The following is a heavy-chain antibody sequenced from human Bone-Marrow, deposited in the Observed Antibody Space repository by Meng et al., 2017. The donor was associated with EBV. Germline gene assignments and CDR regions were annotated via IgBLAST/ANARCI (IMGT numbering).Heavy chain of an antibody. D-gene: IGHD2-21*01. CDR2: ISSSSSYI. CDR1: GFTFSSYS. J-gene: IGHJ4*02. V-gene: IGHV3-21*01. CDR3: ARALAYCGGDCYSGDYYFDH. Sequence: EVQLVESGGXLVRPGXSLCISCAASGFTFSSYSINWVRQAPGKGLEWVSSISSSSSYIYYADSVKGRFTISRDNAKNSLYLQMNSLRAEDTAVYYCARALAYCGGDCYSGDYYFDHWGQGTLVTVSS.